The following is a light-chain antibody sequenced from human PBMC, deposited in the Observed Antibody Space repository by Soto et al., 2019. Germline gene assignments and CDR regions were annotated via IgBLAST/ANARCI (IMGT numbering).Light chain of an antibody. Sequence: EIVLTQSPGTLSLSPGERATLSCRASQSVRSSYLAWYHQKPGQPPRLLIFGASNRATGIPDRFSGSESGTDFAIIISGLEPEDFAVYYCQQYESSPYTFGQGTRLEIK. V-gene: IGKV3-20*01. CDR1: QSVRSSY. CDR3: QQYESSPYT. CDR2: GAS. J-gene: IGKJ2*01.